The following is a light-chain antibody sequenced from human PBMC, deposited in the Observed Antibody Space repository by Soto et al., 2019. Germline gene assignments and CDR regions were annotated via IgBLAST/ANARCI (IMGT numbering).Light chain of an antibody. CDR2: AAS. CDR3: QQLNSYHRMYT. Sequence: DIQLIQSPSFLSASVGDRVTITCRASQGISSYLAWYQQKPGKAPKLLIYAASTLQSGVPSRFSGSGSGTEFTLTISSLQPEDFATYYCQQLNSYHRMYTFGQGTKLEIK. CDR1: QGISSY. J-gene: IGKJ2*01. V-gene: IGKV1-9*01.